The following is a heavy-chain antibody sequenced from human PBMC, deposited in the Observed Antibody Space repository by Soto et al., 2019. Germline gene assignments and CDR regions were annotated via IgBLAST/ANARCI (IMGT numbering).Heavy chain of an antibody. CDR3: ARLYSGYDRDYFDY. D-gene: IGHD5-12*01. V-gene: IGHV3-21*01. Sequence: GGSLRLSCAASGFTFSSYSMNWVRQAPGKGLEWVPSISSSSSYIYYADSVKGRFTISRDNAKNSLYLQMNSLRAEDTAVYYCARLYSGYDRDYFDYWGQGTLVTVSS. CDR2: ISSSSSYI. CDR1: GFTFSSYS. J-gene: IGHJ4*02.